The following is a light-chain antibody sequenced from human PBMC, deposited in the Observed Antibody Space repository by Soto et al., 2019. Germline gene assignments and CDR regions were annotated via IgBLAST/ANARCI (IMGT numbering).Light chain of an antibody. V-gene: IGLV2-14*03. Sequence: QSALTQPASVSGSPGQSITISCTGTSSDVGGYNYVSWYQQHPGKAPKLIIHDVSNRPSGVSNRFSGSKSGNTASLTISGLQTEDEADYSCSSYTSSDTYVFGTGTKLTV. CDR2: DVS. CDR3: SSYTSSDTYV. CDR1: SSDVGGYNY. J-gene: IGLJ1*01.